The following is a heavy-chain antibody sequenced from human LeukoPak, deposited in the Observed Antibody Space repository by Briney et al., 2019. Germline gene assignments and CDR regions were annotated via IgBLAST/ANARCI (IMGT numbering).Heavy chain of an antibody. CDR3: ARAREGFDY. J-gene: IGHJ4*02. CDR1: GFTFSSYA. CDR2: ISYDGSNK. Sequence: GRSLRLSCAAPGFTFSSYAMHWVRQAPGKGLEWVAVISYDGSNKYYADSVKGRFTISRDNSKNTLYLQMNSLRAEDTAVYYCARAREGFDYWGQGTLVTVSS. D-gene: IGHD3-10*01. V-gene: IGHV3-30-3*01.